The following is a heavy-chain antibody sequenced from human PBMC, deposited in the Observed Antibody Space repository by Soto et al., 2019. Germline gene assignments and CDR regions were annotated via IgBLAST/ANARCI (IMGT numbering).Heavy chain of an antibody. CDR1: GFTFSVYW. J-gene: IGHJ5*02. Sequence: QPGGSLRLSCVGSGFTFSVYWMSWARQAPGKGLEWVATIGPDGTETLYDNTVKGRFTISRDNARNTLYLQMNSLRAEDTAVYYCAKYREDIVATIIRAFAWFDPWGQGTLVTVSS. V-gene: IGHV3-7*03. CDR3: AKYREDIVATIIRAFAWFDP. CDR2: IGPDGTET. D-gene: IGHD5-12*01.